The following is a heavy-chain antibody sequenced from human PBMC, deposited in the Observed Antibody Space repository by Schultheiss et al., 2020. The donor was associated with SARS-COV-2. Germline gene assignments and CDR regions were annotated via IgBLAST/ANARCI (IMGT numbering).Heavy chain of an antibody. Sequence: GGSLRLSCAASGFTFSTYSMNWVRQAPGKGLEWVSGINWNGGSTGYADSVKGRFTISRDNAKNSLYLQMNSLRAEDTALYYCARDGIAAAGKGEGYGMDVWGQGTTVTVSS. CDR1: GFTFSTYS. D-gene: IGHD6-13*01. CDR2: INWNGGST. J-gene: IGHJ6*02. V-gene: IGHV3-20*04. CDR3: ARDGIAAAGKGEGYGMDV.